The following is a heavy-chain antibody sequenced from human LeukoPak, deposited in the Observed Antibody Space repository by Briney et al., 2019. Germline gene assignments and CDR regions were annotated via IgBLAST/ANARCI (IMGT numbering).Heavy chain of an antibody. CDR2: IIPILGIA. V-gene: IGHV1-69*04. Sequence: AASVKVSCKASGGTFSSYAISWVRQAPGQGLEWMGRIIPILGIANYAQKFQGRVTITADKSTSTAYMELSSLRSEDTAVYYCARVDFWSGYGTLLYYYYMDVWGKGTTVTVSS. D-gene: IGHD3-3*01. CDR1: GGTFSSYA. J-gene: IGHJ6*03. CDR3: ARVDFWSGYGTLLYYYYMDV.